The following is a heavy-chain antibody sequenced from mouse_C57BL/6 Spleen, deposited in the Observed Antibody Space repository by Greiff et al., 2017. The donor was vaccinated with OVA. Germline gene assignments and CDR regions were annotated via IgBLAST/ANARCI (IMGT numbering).Heavy chain of an antibody. CDR1: GFTFSSYG. CDR3: ARHRPSWFAY. CDR2: ISSGGSYT. J-gene: IGHJ3*01. Sequence: EVKLMESGGVLVKPGGSLKLSCAASGFTFSSYGMSWVRQTPDKRLEWVATISSGGSYTYYPDSVKGRFTISRDNAKKTLYLQMSSLKSEDTAMYYCARHRPSWFAYWGQGTLVTVSA. V-gene: IGHV5-6*01.